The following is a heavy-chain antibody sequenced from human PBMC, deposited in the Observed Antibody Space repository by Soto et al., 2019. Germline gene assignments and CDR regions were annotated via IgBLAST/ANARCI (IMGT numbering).Heavy chain of an antibody. J-gene: IGHJ6*03. D-gene: IGHD3-3*01. Sequence: SETLSLTCTVSGGSISSSNYYWGWIRQPPGKGLEWIGSIYYSGSTYYNPSLKSRVTISVDRSKNQFSLKLSSVIAADTVFFYCARHSASSWSYYYHMDVWGKGTTVTVSS. CDR1: GGSISSSNYY. CDR3: ARHSASSWSYYYHMDV. V-gene: IGHV4-39*01. CDR2: IYYSGST.